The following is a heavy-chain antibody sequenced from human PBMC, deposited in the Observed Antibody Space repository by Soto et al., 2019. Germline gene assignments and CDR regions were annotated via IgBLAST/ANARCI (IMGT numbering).Heavy chain of an antibody. V-gene: IGHV1-3*01. CDR2: INGGNGNT. CDR1: GNIFNDYE. CDR3: ATAISATTFDH. Sequence: QVHLVQSGAEVKAPGASVRISCATSGNIFNDYEIHWLRQDPGQRLEWMGWINGGNGNTGSPQRFQSRVTMSRDTSARISYVELRSLSPEDTAVYYCATAISATTFDHWGQGTLVTVSP. J-gene: IGHJ4*02.